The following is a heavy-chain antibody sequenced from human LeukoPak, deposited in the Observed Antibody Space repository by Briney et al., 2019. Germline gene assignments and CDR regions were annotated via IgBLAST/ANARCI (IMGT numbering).Heavy chain of an antibody. J-gene: IGHJ3*02. CDR2: ISSSSSYI. CDR3: ARLDIAAAGTAAFDI. V-gene: IGHV3-21*01. Sequence: GGSLRLSCAASGFTFSSYSMNWVRQAPGKGLEWVSSISSSSSYIYYADSVKGRFTISRDNAKNSLYLQMNSLRAEDTAAYYCARLDIAAAGTAAFDIWGQGTMVTVSS. CDR1: GFTFSSYS. D-gene: IGHD6-13*01.